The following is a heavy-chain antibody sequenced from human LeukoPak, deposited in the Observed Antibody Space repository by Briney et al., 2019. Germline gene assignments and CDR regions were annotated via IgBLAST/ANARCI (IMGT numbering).Heavy chain of an antibody. CDR3: ARLATPSTMAARGRSWFES. V-gene: IGHV4-38-2*02. CDR1: GYSIGSGYY. D-gene: IGHD6-6*01. Sequence: SETLSLTCTVSGYSIGSGYYWGWILQPPGKGLEWIGSMYHSGSAYYYPSLKSRITISIDTSKNQFSLKLSSVTAADTAVYYCARLATPSTMAARGRSWFESWGQGTLVTVSS. J-gene: IGHJ5*01. CDR2: MYHSGSA.